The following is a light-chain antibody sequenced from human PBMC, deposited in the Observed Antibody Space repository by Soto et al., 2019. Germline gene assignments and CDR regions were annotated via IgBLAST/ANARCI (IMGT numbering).Light chain of an antibody. CDR2: DAT. J-gene: IGLJ2*01. CDR1: TGTVTTGLY. Sequence: QAVVTQEPSLTVSPGGTVTLTCGSSTGTVTTGLYPYWFQQKPGQAPRTLIYDATNRHSWTPARFSGSLLGGKAALTLSGAQPEDEADYYCLLVDSGVGLFGGGTKLTVL. V-gene: IGLV7-46*01. CDR3: LLVDSGVGL.